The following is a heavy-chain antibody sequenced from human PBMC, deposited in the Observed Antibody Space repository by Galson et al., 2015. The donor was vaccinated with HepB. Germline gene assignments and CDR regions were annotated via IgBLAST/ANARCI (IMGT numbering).Heavy chain of an antibody. V-gene: IGHV3-21*01. CDR3: ASRTRFRTGSGPEDY. CDR2: ISGNSAYI. D-gene: IGHD1/OR15-1a*01. Sequence: SLRLSCAASGFTFDTYSLIWVRQAPGQGLQWVSAISGNSAYIYYADSVKGRFTISRDNAKNSLYLQMNSLRAEDTAIYYCASRTRFRTGSGPEDYWGQGTLVTFSS. J-gene: IGHJ4*02. CDR1: GFTFDTYS.